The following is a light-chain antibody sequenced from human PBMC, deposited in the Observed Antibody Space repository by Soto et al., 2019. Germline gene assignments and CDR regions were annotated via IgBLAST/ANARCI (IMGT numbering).Light chain of an antibody. CDR3: QQYGSSLWT. Sequence: EIVLTQSPGTPSLSPGERATLSCRASQSVSSSYLAWYQQKPGQAPRLLIYGASNRATGIPDRFSGSGSGTDFTLTISRLEPEDFAVYYCQQYGSSLWTFGQGTKVDI. CDR1: QSVSSSY. V-gene: IGKV3-20*01. J-gene: IGKJ1*01. CDR2: GAS.